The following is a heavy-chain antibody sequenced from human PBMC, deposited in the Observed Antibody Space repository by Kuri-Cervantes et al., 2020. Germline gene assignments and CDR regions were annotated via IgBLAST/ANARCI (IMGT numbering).Heavy chain of an antibody. J-gene: IGHJ3*02. CDR2: IYSGGST. Sequence: GESLKISCAASGFTFSSYAMHWVRQAPGKGLEWVSVIYSGGSTYYADSVKGRFTISRDNSKNTLYLQMNSLRAEDTAVYYCAREIPFIVGPYAFDIWGQGTLVTVSS. D-gene: IGHD1-26*01. CDR3: AREIPFIVGPYAFDI. CDR1: GFTFSSYA. V-gene: IGHV3-53*01.